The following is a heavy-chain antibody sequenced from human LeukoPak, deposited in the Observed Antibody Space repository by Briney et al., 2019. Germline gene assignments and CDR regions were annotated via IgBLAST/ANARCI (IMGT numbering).Heavy chain of an antibody. Sequence: SGGSLRLSCAASGFTFSSYAMSWVRQAPGKGLERVSAISGSGGSTYYADSVKGRFTISRDNSKNTLYLQMNSLRAEDTAVYYCAKGWSTGIVVVVAAYWGQGTLVTVSS. CDR3: AKGWSTGIVVVVAAY. J-gene: IGHJ4*02. CDR2: ISGSGGST. V-gene: IGHV3-23*01. D-gene: IGHD2-15*01. CDR1: GFTFSSYA.